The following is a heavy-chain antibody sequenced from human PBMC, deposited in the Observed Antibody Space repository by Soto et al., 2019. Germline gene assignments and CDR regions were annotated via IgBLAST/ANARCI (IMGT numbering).Heavy chain of an antibody. CDR3: ARLGGDYNRKWYWFDS. Sequence: QVQLVESGGGLVKPGGSLRLSCAASGFTFSDYYMSWIRQAPGKGLQGVSYISSRGTLSKYADSVKGRLAISMDKAQKSLFMQLDSLRDEDTAVYFCARLGGDYNRKWYWFDSWGQGTQVTVSS. CDR1: GFTFSDYY. CDR2: ISSRGTLS. V-gene: IGHV3-11*01. J-gene: IGHJ5*01. D-gene: IGHD4-17*01.